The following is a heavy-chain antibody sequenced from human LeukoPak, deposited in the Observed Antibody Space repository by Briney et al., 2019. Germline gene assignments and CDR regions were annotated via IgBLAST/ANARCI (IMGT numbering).Heavy chain of an antibody. CDR3: ARERLYSYGRNYYFDY. V-gene: IGHV1-69*05. CDR1: GGTFSSYA. Sequence: SSVKVSXKASGGTFSSYAISWVRQAPGQGLEWMGRIIPIFGTANYAQKFQGRVTITTDESTSTAYMEPSSLRSEDTAVYYCARERLYSYGRNYYFDYWGQGTLVTVSS. CDR2: IIPIFGTA. J-gene: IGHJ4*02. D-gene: IGHD5-18*01.